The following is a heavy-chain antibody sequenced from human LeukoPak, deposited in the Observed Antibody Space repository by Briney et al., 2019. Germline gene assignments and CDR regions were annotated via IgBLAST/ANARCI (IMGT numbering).Heavy chain of an antibody. CDR2: ISSSSSYI. CDR3: ARVFSGTYLNYHHFDY. V-gene: IGHV3-21*01. D-gene: IGHD1-26*01. Sequence: GGSLRLSCAASGFIFSHYSMNWVRQAPGKGLEWVSSISSSSSYIYYADSVKGRFTVSRNNAKNSLYLQMDSLRAEDTAVYYCARVFSGTYLNYHHFDYWGQGTLVTVSS. J-gene: IGHJ4*02. CDR1: GFIFSHYS.